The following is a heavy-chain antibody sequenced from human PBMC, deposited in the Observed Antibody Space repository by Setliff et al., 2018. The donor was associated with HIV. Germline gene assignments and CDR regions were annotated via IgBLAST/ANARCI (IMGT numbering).Heavy chain of an antibody. V-gene: IGHV4-59*11. J-gene: IGHJ4*02. D-gene: IGHD4-17*01. CDR3: AKGAGFCGDYTFDH. Sequence: TLSLTCTVSGPSINIHYWSWIRQPPGKGFEWIGYIYSTGSTNYNPSLQSRVTISMVASRNQFSLKVTSVTAADTAVYYCAKGAGFCGDYTFDHWGQGRQVTVSS. CDR2: IYSTGST. CDR1: GPSINIHY.